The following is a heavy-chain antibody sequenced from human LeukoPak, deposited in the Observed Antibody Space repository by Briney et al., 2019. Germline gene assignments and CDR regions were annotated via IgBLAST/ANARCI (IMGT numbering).Heavy chain of an antibody. Sequence: SETLSLTCTVSGGSISSSSYYWGWIRQPPGKGLEWIGSIYYSGSTYYNPSLKSRHTISVDTSKNQFSLKLSSVTAADTAVYYCARRCIAAAGTFDYWGQGTLVTVSS. V-gene: IGHV4-39*01. CDR3: ARRCIAAAGTFDY. J-gene: IGHJ4*02. D-gene: IGHD6-13*01. CDR2: IYYSGST. CDR1: GGSISSSSYY.